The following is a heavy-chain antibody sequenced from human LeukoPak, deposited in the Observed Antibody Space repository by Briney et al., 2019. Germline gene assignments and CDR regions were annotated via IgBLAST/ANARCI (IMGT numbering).Heavy chain of an antibody. CDR2: IYTSGST. CDR1: GGSISSGSYY. J-gene: IGHJ6*03. V-gene: IGHV4-61*02. Sequence: PSETLSLTCTVSGGSISSGSYYWSWIRQPAGKGLEWIGRIYTSGSTNYNPSLKSRVPISVDTSKNQFSLKLSSVTAADTAVYYCARVRYSQLPNSRRTATNYYMDVWGKGTTVTISS. CDR3: ARVRYSQLPNSRRTATNYYMDV. D-gene: IGHD5-12*01.